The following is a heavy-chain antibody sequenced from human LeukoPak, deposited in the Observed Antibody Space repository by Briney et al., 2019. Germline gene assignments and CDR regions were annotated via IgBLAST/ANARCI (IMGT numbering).Heavy chain of an antibody. V-gene: IGHV1-2*04. D-gene: IGHD5-18*01. Sequence: ASEKVSCKASGYTFTGYYMHWVRQAPGQGLEWMGWINPNSGGTNYAQKFQGWVTMTRDTSISTAYMELSRLRSDDTAVYYCARGVRTAMVPFDYWGQGTLVTVSS. CDR1: GYTFTGYY. J-gene: IGHJ4*02. CDR2: INPNSGGT. CDR3: ARGVRTAMVPFDY.